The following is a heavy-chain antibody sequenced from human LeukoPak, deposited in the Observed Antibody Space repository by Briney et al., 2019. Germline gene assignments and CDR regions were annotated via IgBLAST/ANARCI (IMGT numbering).Heavy chain of an antibody. J-gene: IGHJ4*02. CDR2: IKSKTEGGTM. CDR3: TTGNSLGRDGNYFFDF. V-gene: IGHV3-15*01. D-gene: IGHD1-7*01. Sequence: PGGSLRLSCAASGFPFSTIWMNWVRQAPGKGLEWDGRIKSKTEGGTMDYAAPVKGRFTISRDDSKNTLYLQMNSLKTEDTAVYYCTTGNSLGRDGNYFFDFWGPGTLVTVSS. CDR1: GFPFSTIW.